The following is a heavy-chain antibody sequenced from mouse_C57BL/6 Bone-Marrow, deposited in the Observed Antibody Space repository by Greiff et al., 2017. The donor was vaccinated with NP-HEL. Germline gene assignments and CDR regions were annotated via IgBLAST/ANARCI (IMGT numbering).Heavy chain of an antibody. D-gene: IGHD2-1*01. CDR1: GFTFSSYA. CDR2: ISDGGSYT. J-gene: IGHJ2*01. CDR3: ARDRGHYRGHFDY. Sequence: EVKLMESGGGLVKPGGSLKLSCAASGFTFSSYAMSWVRQTPEKRLEWVATISDGGSYTYYPDNVKGRFTISRDNAKNNLYLQMSHLKSEDTAMYYCARDRGHYRGHFDYWGQGTTLTVSS. V-gene: IGHV5-4*01.